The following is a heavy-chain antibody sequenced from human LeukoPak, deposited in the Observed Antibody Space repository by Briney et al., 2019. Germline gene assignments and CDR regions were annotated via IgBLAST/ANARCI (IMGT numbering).Heavy chain of an antibody. D-gene: IGHD6-19*01. Sequence: ASVKVSCKASGYTFTGYYMHWVRQAPGQGLEWMGWINPNSGGTNYAQKFQGWVNMTRDTSISTAYMELSRLRSDDTAVYYCARESSGWSMGDAFDIWGQGTMVTVSS. J-gene: IGHJ3*02. CDR1: GYTFTGYY. CDR2: INPNSGGT. CDR3: ARESSGWSMGDAFDI. V-gene: IGHV1-2*04.